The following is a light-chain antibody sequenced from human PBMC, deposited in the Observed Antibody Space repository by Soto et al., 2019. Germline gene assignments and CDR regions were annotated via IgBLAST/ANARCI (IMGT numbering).Light chain of an antibody. J-gene: IGLJ1*01. CDR2: AVS. CDR3: CSYAGSSTV. V-gene: IGLV2-23*02. CDR1: SSDVGSYNL. Sequence: QSVLTQPASVSGSPGQSITISCTGTSSDVGSYNLVSWYQQHPGKAPKLMIYAVSKRPSGVSNRFSGSKSGNTASLTISGLQAEDEADYYCCSYAGSSTVFGTGTKLTVL.